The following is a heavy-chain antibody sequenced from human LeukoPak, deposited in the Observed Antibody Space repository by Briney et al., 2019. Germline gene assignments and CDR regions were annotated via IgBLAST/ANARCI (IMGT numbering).Heavy chain of an antibody. V-gene: IGHV3-48*04. CDR1: GFTFSSYS. CDR2: ISSSGSTI. D-gene: IGHD5-18*01. Sequence: GGSLRLSCAASGFTFSSYSMNWVRQAPGKGLEWVSYISSSGSTIYYADSVKGRFTISRDNAKNSLYLQMNSLRAEDTAVYYCARVGYSYGYKWFDPWGQGTLVTVSS. CDR3: ARVGYSYGYKWFDP. J-gene: IGHJ5*02.